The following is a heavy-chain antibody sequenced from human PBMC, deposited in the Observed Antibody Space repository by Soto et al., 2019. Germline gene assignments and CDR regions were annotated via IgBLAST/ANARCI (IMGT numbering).Heavy chain of an antibody. CDR3: ARDLATSFDP. D-gene: IGHD3-16*01. J-gene: IGHJ5*02. V-gene: IGHV4-30-2*01. Sequence: SETLSLTCAVSGGSISSGGYSWSWIRQPPGKGLEWIGYIYHSGSTYYNPSLKSRVTISVDRSKNQFSLKLSSVTAADTAVYYCARDLATSFDPWGQGTLVTVSS. CDR1: GGSISSGGYS. CDR2: IYHSGST.